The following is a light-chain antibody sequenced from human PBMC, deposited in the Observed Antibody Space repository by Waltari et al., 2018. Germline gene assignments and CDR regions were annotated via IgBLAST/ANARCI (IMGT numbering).Light chain of an antibody. V-gene: IGKV1-39*01. Sequence: DIQMTQSPSSLSASVGDRVTITCRASQSISSYLNWYQQKPGKAPKLLIYAASSLQSGVPSRFSGSGYGTDVTHTISSLQPEDFANYYCQQSYSTPWTFGQGTKVEIK. CDR2: AAS. J-gene: IGKJ1*01. CDR3: QQSYSTPWT. CDR1: QSISSY.